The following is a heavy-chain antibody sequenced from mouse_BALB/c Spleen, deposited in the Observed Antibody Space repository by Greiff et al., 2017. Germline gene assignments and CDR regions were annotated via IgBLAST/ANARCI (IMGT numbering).Heavy chain of an antibody. CDR2: ISSGGSYT. CDR3: ARPYYYGSSYQGYFDV. J-gene: IGHJ1*01. D-gene: IGHD1-1*01. CDR1: GFTFSSYG. Sequence: EVQLVESGGDLVKPGGSLKLSCAASGFTFSSYGMSWVRQTPDKRLEWVATISSGGSYTYYPDSVKGRFTISRDNAKNTLYLQMSSLKSEDTAMYYCARPYYYGSSYQGYFDVWGAGTTVTVSS. V-gene: IGHV5-6*01.